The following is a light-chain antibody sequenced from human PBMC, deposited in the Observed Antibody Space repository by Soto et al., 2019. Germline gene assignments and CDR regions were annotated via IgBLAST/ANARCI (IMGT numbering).Light chain of an antibody. CDR3: QVRDSSNDHLV. CDR2: DDT. J-gene: IGLJ3*02. CDR1: NIGSKS. V-gene: IGLV3-21*02. Sequence: SYELTQPPSVSVPPGHTARMTFEGHNIGSKSVHWYQLRPGQAPVVVVYDDTDRPSGIPERFSGSNSGNTATLTITRVEAGDGADYYCQVRDSSNDHLVFGGGTKVTVL.